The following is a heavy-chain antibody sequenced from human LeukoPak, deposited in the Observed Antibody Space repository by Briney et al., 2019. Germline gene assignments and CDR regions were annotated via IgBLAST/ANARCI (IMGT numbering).Heavy chain of an antibody. D-gene: IGHD3-10*01. J-gene: IGHJ6*02. CDR1: GGSISSYY. V-gene: IGHV4-59*01. CDR2: IYYSGST. CDR3: ARDRFGYYGSGTLPGTLHYYYGMDV. Sequence: SETLSLTCTVSGGSISSYYWSWIRQPPGKGLEWIGCIYYSGSTNYNPSLKSRVTISVDTSKNQFSLKLSSVTAADTAVYYCARDRFGYYGSGTLPGTLHYYYGMDVWGQGTTVTVSS.